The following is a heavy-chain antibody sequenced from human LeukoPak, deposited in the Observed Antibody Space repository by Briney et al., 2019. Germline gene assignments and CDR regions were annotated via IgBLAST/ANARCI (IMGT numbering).Heavy chain of an antibody. J-gene: IGHJ6*03. CDR3: ARVLGDYYYYYMDV. CDR2: IYTSGST. D-gene: IGHD3-10*01. CDR1: GGSISSYY. Sequence: SETLSLTCTVSGGSISSYYWSWIRQPAGKGLEWIGRIYTSGSTNYNPSLKSRVTISVDTSKNQFSLKLSSVAAADTAVYYCARVLGDYYYYYMDVWGKGTTVTVSS. V-gene: IGHV4-4*07.